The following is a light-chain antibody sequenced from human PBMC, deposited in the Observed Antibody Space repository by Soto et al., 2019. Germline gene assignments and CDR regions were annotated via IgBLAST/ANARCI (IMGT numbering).Light chain of an antibody. J-gene: IGKJ1*01. CDR2: GAS. V-gene: IGKV3-20*01. Sequence: IVLTQSPATLPVSPGERPTLSCRASQSVSSNLAWYQQKPGHAPRILIYGASNRATGIPDRFSGSGSGTDFTLTISRLEPEDFAVYYCQQYGSSGTFGQGTKVDIK. CDR1: QSVSSN. CDR3: QQYGSSGT.